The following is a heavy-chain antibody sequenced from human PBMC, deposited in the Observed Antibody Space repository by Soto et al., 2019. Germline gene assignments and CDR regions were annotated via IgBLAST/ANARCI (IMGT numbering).Heavy chain of an antibody. Sequence: PSETLSLTCTVSGGSISSYYWSWIRQPPGKGLEWIGYIYYSGSTNYNPSLKSRVTISVDTSKNQFSLKLSSVTAADTAVYYCAGRAAAGDIDPWGQGTLVTVSS. D-gene: IGHD6-13*01. V-gene: IGHV4-59*01. CDR3: AGRAAAGDIDP. CDR1: GGSISSYY. CDR2: IYYSGST. J-gene: IGHJ5*02.